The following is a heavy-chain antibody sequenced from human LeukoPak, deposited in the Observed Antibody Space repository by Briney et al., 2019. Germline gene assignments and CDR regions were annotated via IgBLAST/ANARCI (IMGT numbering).Heavy chain of an antibody. CDR1: GGTFSSYA. CDR2: IIPIFGTA. CDR3: ASESGSYRGDYYYYMDV. Sequence: GASVKVSCKASGGTFSSYAISWVRQAPGQGLEWMGGIIPIFGTANCAQKFQGRVTITADKSTSTAYMELSSLRSEDTAVYYCASESGSYRGDYYYYMDVWGKGTTVTVSS. D-gene: IGHD1-26*01. J-gene: IGHJ6*03. V-gene: IGHV1-69*06.